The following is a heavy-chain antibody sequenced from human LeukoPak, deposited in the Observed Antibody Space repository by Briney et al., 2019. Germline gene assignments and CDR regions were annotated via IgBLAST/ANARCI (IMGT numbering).Heavy chain of an antibody. D-gene: IGHD3-22*01. J-gene: IGHJ4*02. Sequence: PGGSLRLSCAASGFPFTNYAMSWVRQAPGKGLVWVSVISDSGDSTYYADSVKGRITVSRDNSKNTLYLQMNSLRAEDTAVYSCAKGLGGDYDSSGYYSVTFDYWGQGTLVTVSS. CDR3: AKGLGGDYDSSGYYSVTFDY. CDR1: GFPFTNYA. CDR2: ISDSGDST. V-gene: IGHV3-23*01.